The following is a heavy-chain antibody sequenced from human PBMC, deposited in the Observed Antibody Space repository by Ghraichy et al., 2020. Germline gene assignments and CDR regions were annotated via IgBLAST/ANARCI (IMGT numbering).Heavy chain of an antibody. CDR2: IKQDGSEK. J-gene: IGHJ4*02. D-gene: IGHD6-13*01. CDR1: GFTFSSYW. V-gene: IGHV3-7*01. Sequence: LSLTCAASGFTFSSYWMSWVRQAPGKGLEWVANIKQDGSEKYYVDSVKGRFTISRDNAKNSLYLQMNSLRAEDTAVYYCARGVAAAGTDFDYWGQGTLVTVSS. CDR3: ARGVAAAGTDFDY.